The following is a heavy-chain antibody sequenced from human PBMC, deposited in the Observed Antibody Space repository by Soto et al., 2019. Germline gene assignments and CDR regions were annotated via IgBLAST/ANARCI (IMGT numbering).Heavy chain of an antibody. D-gene: IGHD3-9*01. Sequence: SETLSLTCTVSGGSISSNSYYWGWIRQPPGKGLEWIGSIYYSGSTYYNPSLKSRVTISVDTSKNQFSLKLSSVTAADTAVYYCASHPHTYYDISTGYYGASYFQHWRQVTLVT. CDR2: IYYSGST. CDR1: GGSISSNSYY. V-gene: IGHV4-39*01. J-gene: IGHJ1*01. CDR3: ASHPHTYYDISTGYYGASYFQH.